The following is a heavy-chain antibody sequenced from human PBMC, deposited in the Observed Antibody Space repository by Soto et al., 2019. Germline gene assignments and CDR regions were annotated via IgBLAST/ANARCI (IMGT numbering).Heavy chain of an antibody. Sequence: SGPTLVNPTETLTLTCTVSGFSLTTGKMGVSWIRQPPGKALEWLAHIFSDNERSYSTSLQGRLTISKDASGSQVVLSMTNVDPVDTATYYCARMNVDSYQFYYAMDVWGQGTTVTVSS. D-gene: IGHD4-17*01. V-gene: IGHV2-26*01. J-gene: IGHJ6*02. CDR2: IFSDNER. CDR3: ARMNVDSYQFYYAMDV. CDR1: GFSLTTGKMG.